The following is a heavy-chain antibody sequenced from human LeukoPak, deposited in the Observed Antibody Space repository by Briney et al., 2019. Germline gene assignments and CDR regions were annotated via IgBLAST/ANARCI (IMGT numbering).Heavy chain of an antibody. CDR2: ISGSGGNT. V-gene: IGHV3-23*01. CDR3: AKDRGSAPYWIDY. Sequence: PGGSLRLSCAASGFTFSTYAMSWVRQAPGKGLEWVSAISGSGGNTYYADSVKGRFTISRDNSKSTAYLQISSLRAEDTAVYYCAKDRGSAPYWIDYWGQGTLVTVAS. D-gene: IGHD2-8*02. J-gene: IGHJ4*02. CDR1: GFTFSTYA.